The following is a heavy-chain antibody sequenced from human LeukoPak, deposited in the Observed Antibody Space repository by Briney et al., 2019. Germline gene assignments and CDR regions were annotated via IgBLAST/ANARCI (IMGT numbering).Heavy chain of an antibody. Sequence: GGSLRLSCTVSGFTVSSNSMSWVRQAPGKGLEWVSFIYSGGNTHYSDSVKGRFTISRDNSKNTLYLQMNSLRAEDTAVYYCARRAREYSHPYDYWGQGTLVTVSS. CDR2: IYSGGNT. CDR1: GFTVSSNS. CDR3: ARRAREYSHPYDY. V-gene: IGHV3-53*01. D-gene: IGHD2/OR15-2a*01. J-gene: IGHJ4*02.